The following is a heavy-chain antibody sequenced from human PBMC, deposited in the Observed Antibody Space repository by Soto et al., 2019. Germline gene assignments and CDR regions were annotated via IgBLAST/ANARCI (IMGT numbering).Heavy chain of an antibody. CDR3: ASTGYCGTSSCYRSWFDP. CDR1: GGSISSTSYY. Sequence: SETLSLTCTVSGGSISSTSYYWAWIRQPPGKGLDCIGSISYSGSTYYNPSLKSRVTISVDTSKNQFSLKLSSVTAADTAVYYCASTGYCGTSSCYRSWFDPWGQGTLVTVSS. V-gene: IGHV4-39*01. D-gene: IGHD2-2*01. CDR2: ISYSGST. J-gene: IGHJ5*02.